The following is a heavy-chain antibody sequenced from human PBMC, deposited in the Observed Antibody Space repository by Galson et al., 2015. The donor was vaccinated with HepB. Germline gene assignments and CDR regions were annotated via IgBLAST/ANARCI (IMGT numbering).Heavy chain of an antibody. V-gene: IGHV1-18*01. CDR3: ARWLSVVTMIVVDPDYYYYGMDV. J-gene: IGHJ6*02. CDR1: GYTFTSYG. CDR2: ISAYNGNT. D-gene: IGHD3-22*01. Sequence: SVKVSCKASGYTFTSYGISWVRQAPGQGLEWTGWISAYNGNTNYAQKLQGRVTMTTDTSTSTAYMELRSLRSDDTAVYYCARWLSVVTMIVVDPDYYYYGMDVWAKGPRSPSP.